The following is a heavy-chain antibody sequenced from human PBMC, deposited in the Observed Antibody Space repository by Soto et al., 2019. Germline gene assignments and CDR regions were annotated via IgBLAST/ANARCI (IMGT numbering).Heavy chain of an antibody. CDR1: GGSISSSSYY. Sequence: SETLSLTCTVSGGSISSSSYYWGWIRQPPGKGLEWIGSIYYSGSTYYNPSLKSRVTISVDTSKNQFSLKLSSVTAADTAVYYCARRPYDSSGYTPDYYYYGMDVWGQGTTVTVSS. CDR3: ARRPYDSSGYTPDYYYYGMDV. D-gene: IGHD3-22*01. CDR2: IYYSGST. V-gene: IGHV4-39*01. J-gene: IGHJ6*02.